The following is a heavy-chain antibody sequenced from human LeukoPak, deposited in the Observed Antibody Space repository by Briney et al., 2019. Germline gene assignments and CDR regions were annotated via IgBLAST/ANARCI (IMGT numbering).Heavy chain of an antibody. D-gene: IGHD3-10*01. J-gene: IGHJ4*02. CDR3: ARQRLLWFGESNSGFDY. Sequence: SETLSLTCTVSGGSISSYYWNWIRQPPGKGLEWIGYIYYSGSADYNPSLKSRVSMSVDTSKNQFSLKLSSMTATDTAVYYCARQRLLWFGESNSGFDYWGQGTLVTVSS. V-gene: IGHV4-59*08. CDR2: IYYSGSA. CDR1: GGSISSYY.